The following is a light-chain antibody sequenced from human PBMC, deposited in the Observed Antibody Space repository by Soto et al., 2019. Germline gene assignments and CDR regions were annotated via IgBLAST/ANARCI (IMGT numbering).Light chain of an antibody. CDR2: GAS. Sequence: EIVMTQSPATLSVSPGERATLSCRASQSVSSNLAWYQQKPGLAPRLLIYGASTRATGTPARFSGSGSGTEYTLTISSLQSEDFAVYYCQQYNSWPPYTFGQGTKLEIK. CDR1: QSVSSN. CDR3: QQYNSWPPYT. J-gene: IGKJ2*01. V-gene: IGKV3-15*01.